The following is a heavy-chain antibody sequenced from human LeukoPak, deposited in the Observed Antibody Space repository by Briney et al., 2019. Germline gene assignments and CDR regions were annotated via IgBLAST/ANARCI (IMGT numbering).Heavy chain of an antibody. CDR1: GFTVSSNY. CDR3: AREGNYYGSGSYTAY. Sequence: PGGSLRLSCAASGFTVSSNYMSWVRQAPGKGLEWVAVIYSGGSTYCADSVKGRFTISRDNSKNTLYLQMNSLRAEDTAVYYCAREGNYYGSGSYTAYWGEGTLATASS. J-gene: IGHJ4*02. V-gene: IGHV3-66*01. D-gene: IGHD3-10*01. CDR2: IYSGGST.